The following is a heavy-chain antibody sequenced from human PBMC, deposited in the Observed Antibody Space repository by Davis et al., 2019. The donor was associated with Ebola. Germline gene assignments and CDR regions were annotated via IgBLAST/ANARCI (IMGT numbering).Heavy chain of an antibody. D-gene: IGHD3-22*01. Sequence: PGGSLRLSCAASGFTFSSYAMSWVRQAPGKGLEWVANIKPDGSEKYSVDSVKGRFTISRDNAKNSLYLQMNSLRADDTAVYYCARGDYYDSSGYYLTFTDAFDVWGQGTMVTVSS. J-gene: IGHJ3*01. CDR2: IKPDGSEK. CDR3: ARGDYYDSSGYYLTFTDAFDV. V-gene: IGHV3-7*03. CDR1: GFTFSSYA.